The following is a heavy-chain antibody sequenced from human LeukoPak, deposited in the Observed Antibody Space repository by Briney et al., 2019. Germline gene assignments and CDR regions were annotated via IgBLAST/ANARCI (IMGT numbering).Heavy chain of an antibody. V-gene: IGHV4-39*01. CDR2: IYYSGST. J-gene: IGHJ4*02. CDR3: ARHRGSSSLFDY. D-gene: IGHD6-6*01. CDR1: GGSISSNDYY. Sequence: SETLSLTCTVSGGSISSNDYYWDWIRQPPGMGLEYIGSIYYSGSTYYNPFLKSRVTISVDTSKNQFSLKLSSVTAADTAVYYCARHRGSSSLFDYWGQGTLVTVSS.